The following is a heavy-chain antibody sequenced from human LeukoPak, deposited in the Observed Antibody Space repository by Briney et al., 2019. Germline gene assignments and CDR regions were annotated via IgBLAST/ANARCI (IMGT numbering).Heavy chain of an antibody. CDR3: TRESSVGWFDP. CDR1: GYTFTNYG. Sequence: GASVKVSCKASGYTFTNYGVTWVRQAPGQGLEWMGRISAYNGDANYAQKLQGRVTMTTDTSTSTAYMELRSLRSDDTAVYYCTRESSVGWFDPWGQGTLVTVSS. J-gene: IGHJ5*02. V-gene: IGHV1-18*01. D-gene: IGHD1-26*01. CDR2: ISAYNGDA.